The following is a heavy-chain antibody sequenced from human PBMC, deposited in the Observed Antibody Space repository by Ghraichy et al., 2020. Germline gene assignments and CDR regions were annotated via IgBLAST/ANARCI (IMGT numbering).Heavy chain of an antibody. Sequence: GGSLRLSCAASGFTFDDYTMHWVRQAPGKGLEWVSLISWDGGSTYYADSVKGRFTISRDNSKNSLYLQMNSLRTEDTALYYCAKSVGGSFYPFDYWGQGTLVTVSS. CDR2: ISWDGGST. CDR3: AKSVGGSFYPFDY. CDR1: GFTFDDYT. D-gene: IGHD1-26*01. J-gene: IGHJ4*02. V-gene: IGHV3-43*01.